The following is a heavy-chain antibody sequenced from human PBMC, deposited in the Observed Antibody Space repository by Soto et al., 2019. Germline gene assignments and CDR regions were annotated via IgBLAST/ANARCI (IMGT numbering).Heavy chain of an antibody. D-gene: IGHD6-19*01. Sequence: SETLSLTSTVSGGSISSYYWSWIRQPPGKGLEWIGYIYYSGSTNYNPSLKSRVTISVDTSKNQFSLKLSSVTAADTAVYYCARRRYSSGWSVGGDYYFDYWGQGTLVTVSS. CDR2: IYYSGST. V-gene: IGHV4-59*08. CDR3: ARRRYSSGWSVGGDYYFDY. J-gene: IGHJ4*02. CDR1: GGSISSYY.